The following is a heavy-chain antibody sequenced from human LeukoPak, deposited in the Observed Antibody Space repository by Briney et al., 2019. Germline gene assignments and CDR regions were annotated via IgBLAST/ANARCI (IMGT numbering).Heavy chain of an antibody. D-gene: IGHD5-12*01. V-gene: IGHV1-2*02. CDR3: ASILRLDAFDI. Sequence: ASVKVSCKASGYTFSGCYMHWVRQAPGQGLEWMGWVNPNSGGTNYAQKFQGRVSMTRDTSISTAYMELSRLRSDDTALYYCASILRLDAFDIWGQGTKVTVSS. J-gene: IGHJ3*02. CDR1: GYTFSGCY. CDR2: VNPNSGGT.